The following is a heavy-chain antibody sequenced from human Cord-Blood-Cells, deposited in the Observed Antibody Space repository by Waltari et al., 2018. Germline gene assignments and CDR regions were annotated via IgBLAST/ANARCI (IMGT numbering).Heavy chain of an antibody. J-gene: IGHJ4*02. CDR2: IYYSGST. V-gene: IGHV4-39*01. Sequence: LQLQESGPGLVKPSETLSLTCTVSGGPISSSSYYWAWIRQPPGKGLEWIGSIYYSGSTYYNPPLKSRVTISVDTSKNQFARKLSSVTAADTAVYYCARRDIVGATDYWGQGTLVTVSS. CDR3: ARRDIVGATDY. D-gene: IGHD1-26*01. CDR1: GGPISSSSYY.